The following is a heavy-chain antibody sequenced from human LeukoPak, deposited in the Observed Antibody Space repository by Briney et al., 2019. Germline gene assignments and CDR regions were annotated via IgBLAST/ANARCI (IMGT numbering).Heavy chain of an antibody. D-gene: IGHD3-16*01. J-gene: IGHJ4*02. CDR1: GFTFSSYA. CDR2: ISYDGSNK. CDR3: AREGGSYPFFDY. Sequence: PSGGSLRLSCAASGFTFSSYAMHWVRQAPGKGLEWVAVISYDGSNKYYADSVKGRFTISRDNSKNTLYLQMNSLRAEDTAVYYCAREGGSYPFFDYWGQGTLVTVSS. V-gene: IGHV3-30-3*01.